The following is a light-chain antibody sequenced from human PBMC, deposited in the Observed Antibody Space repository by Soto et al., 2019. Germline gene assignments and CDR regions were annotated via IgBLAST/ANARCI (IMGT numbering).Light chain of an antibody. CDR3: SSHTSGSTRV. V-gene: IGLV2-14*01. Sequence: QSALTQPASVSGSPGQSIAISCTGTSSDVGCYDYVSWYQQHPDKAPKLMIYEVTKRPSGVSNRFSGSKSGNTASLTISGLQPEDEADYYCSSHTSGSTRVFGSGTKLTVL. J-gene: IGLJ1*01. CDR1: SSDVGCYDY. CDR2: EVT.